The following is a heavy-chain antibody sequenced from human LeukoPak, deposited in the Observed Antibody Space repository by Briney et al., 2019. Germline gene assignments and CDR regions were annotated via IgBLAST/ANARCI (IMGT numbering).Heavy chain of an antibody. CDR1: GFTFSSYA. V-gene: IGHV3-23*01. D-gene: IGHD3-10*01. Sequence: GGSLRLSCAASGFTFSSYAMSWVRQAPKKGLEWVSVISASGGSTNYADSVKGRVTISRDNSKNTLYLQMNSLRAEDTAVYYCAKNYGSGSSVKYYYYMDVWGKGTTVAVSS. J-gene: IGHJ6*03. CDR3: AKNYGSGSSVKYYYYMDV. CDR2: ISASGGST.